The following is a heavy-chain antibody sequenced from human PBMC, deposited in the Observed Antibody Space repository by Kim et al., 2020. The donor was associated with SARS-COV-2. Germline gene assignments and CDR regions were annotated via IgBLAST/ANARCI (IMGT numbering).Heavy chain of an antibody. CDR2: ISYDGSNK. Sequence: GGSLRLSCAASGFTFSSYAMHWVRQAPGKGLEWVAVISYDGSNKYYADSVKGRFTISRDNSKNTLYLQMNSLRAEDTAVYYCARDSSGWAWYFDLWGRGTLVTVSS. J-gene: IGHJ2*01. CDR1: GFTFSSYA. V-gene: IGHV3-30*04. CDR3: ARDSSGWAWYFDL. D-gene: IGHD6-19*01.